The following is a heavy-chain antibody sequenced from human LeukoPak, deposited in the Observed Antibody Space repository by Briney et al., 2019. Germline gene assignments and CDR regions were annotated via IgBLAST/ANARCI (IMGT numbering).Heavy chain of an antibody. Sequence: GGSLRLSCAASGFTFSSYWMHWVRQVPGKGLAWVSRINSDESSVSYADSVKGRFIISRDNAKNTLYLQMNSLRTEDTAVYYCARDPKYYDFWSGFELWGQGTLVTVSS. CDR1: GFTFSSYW. D-gene: IGHD3-3*01. V-gene: IGHV3-74*01. J-gene: IGHJ4*02. CDR3: ARDPKYYDFWSGFEL. CDR2: INSDESSV.